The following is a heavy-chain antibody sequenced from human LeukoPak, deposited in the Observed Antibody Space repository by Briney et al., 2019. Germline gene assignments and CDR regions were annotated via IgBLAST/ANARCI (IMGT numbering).Heavy chain of an antibody. D-gene: IGHD3-22*01. CDR2: INYRGNT. CDR1: GGSISSSSYY. CDR3: ARRDSYSSGYYYFDY. J-gene: IGHJ4*02. V-gene: IGHV4-39*01. Sequence: NPSETLSLTCTVSGGSISSSSYYWGWIRQPPGKGLDWIGIINYRGNTYYNPSLKSRVTISVDTSKNQFSLKLSSVTAADTAMYYCARRDSYSSGYYYFDYWGQGTLVTVSS.